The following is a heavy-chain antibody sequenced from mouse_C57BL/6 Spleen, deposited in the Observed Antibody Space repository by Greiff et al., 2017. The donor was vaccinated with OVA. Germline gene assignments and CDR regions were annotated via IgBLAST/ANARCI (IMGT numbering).Heavy chain of an antibody. D-gene: IGHD2-3*01. J-gene: IGHJ2*01. CDR3: ASSLYDGYSHFDY. CDR2: ISDGGSYT. V-gene: IGHV5-4*03. CDR1: GFTFSSYA. Sequence: EVMLVESGGGLVKPGGSLKLSCAASGFTFSSYAMSWVRQTPEKRLEWVATISDGGSYTYYPDNVKGRFTISRDNAKNNLYLQMSHLKSEDTAMYYCASSLYDGYSHFDYWGQGTTLTVSS.